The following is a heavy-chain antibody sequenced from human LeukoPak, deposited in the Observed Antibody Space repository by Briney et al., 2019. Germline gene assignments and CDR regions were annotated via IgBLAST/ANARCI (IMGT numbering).Heavy chain of an antibody. Sequence: SETLSLTCAVYGGSLSGYYWSWIRQPPGKGLEWIGEINHSGSTNYNPSLKSRVTISVDTSKNQFSLKLSSVTAADTAVYYCTRRITMVRGESNHIDYWGQGTLVTVSS. CDR3: TRRITMVRGESNHIDY. CDR1: GGSLSGYY. V-gene: IGHV4-34*01. J-gene: IGHJ4*02. CDR2: INHSGST. D-gene: IGHD3-10*01.